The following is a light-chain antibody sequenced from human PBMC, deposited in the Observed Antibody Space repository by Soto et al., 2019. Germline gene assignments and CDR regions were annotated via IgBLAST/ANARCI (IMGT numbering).Light chain of an antibody. CDR3: HQHYINPWT. V-gene: IGKV4-1*01. CDR2: WAT. Sequence: DIVMTQSRDSVSVSLREGDTNLCKSSESVLYISNYKNYLSWYQQKPGQPPTLLIYWATTRESGVPDRFSASGSGTDFTLTISSLQADDVAVYYCHQHYINPWTFGQGTKVEIK. CDR1: ESVLYISNYKNY. J-gene: IGKJ1*01.